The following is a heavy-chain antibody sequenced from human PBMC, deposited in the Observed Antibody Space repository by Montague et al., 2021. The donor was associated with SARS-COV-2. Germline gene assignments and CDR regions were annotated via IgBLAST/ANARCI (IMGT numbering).Heavy chain of an antibody. CDR1: GYSINSNYY. J-gene: IGHJ4*02. CDR2: SYHSGTT. Sequence: SETLSLTCTVSGYSINSNYYWGWIRQPPGKGLEWIGCSYHSGTTXYHPSLKSRVTISLDTSNNHFSLKVTSVTAVDTAVYYCARAPYYGPGKPYQFDYWGRGTLVTVSS. D-gene: IGHD3-10*01. V-gene: IGHV4-38-2*02. CDR3: ARAPYYGPGKPYQFDY.